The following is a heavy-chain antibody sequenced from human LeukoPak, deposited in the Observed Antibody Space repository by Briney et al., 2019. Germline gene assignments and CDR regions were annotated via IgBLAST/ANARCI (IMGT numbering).Heavy chain of an antibody. CDR3: ARDRGSGSYYHNWFDP. D-gene: IGHD3-10*01. Sequence: PGGSLRLSCAASGFTFSNYWMYWVRQAPGKGLVWVSRINADGRSTSYVDSVKGRFTISRDNAKNSLYLQMNSLRAEDTAVYYCARDRGSGSYYHNWFDPWGQGTLVTVSS. CDR1: GFTFSNYW. CDR2: INADGRST. J-gene: IGHJ5*02. V-gene: IGHV3-74*01.